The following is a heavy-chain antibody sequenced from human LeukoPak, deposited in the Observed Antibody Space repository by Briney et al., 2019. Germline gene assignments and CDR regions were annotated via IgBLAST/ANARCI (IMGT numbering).Heavy chain of an antibody. CDR2: IYPRDSDT. D-gene: IGHD3-22*01. V-gene: IGHV5-51*01. CDR3: ARGGYDSSGYPDY. J-gene: IGHJ4*02. Sequence: GESLKISCKASGYTFTTFWIGWVRQMPGKGLEWMGIIYPRDSDTRYSPSFQGHVTISADRSISTAYLQWSSLKASDTAMYYCARGGYDSSGYPDYWGQGTLVTVSS. CDR1: GYTFTTFW.